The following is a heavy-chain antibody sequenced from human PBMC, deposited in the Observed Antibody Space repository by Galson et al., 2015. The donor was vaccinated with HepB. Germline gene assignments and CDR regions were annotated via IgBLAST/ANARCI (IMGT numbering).Heavy chain of an antibody. V-gene: IGHV1-8*01. J-gene: IGHJ6*02. CDR2: MNPNSGNR. CDR3: ARGGAGEPGIAVAGIRRRRFYGMDV. D-gene: IGHD6-19*01. Sequence: SVKVSCKASGYTFTGYDINWVRQATGQGLEWMGWMNPNSGNRGYAQKFQGRVTMARNTSISTAYMELSSLRSEDTAVYYCARGGAGEPGIAVAGIRRRRFYGMDVCGQGTTVTVSS. CDR1: GYTFTGYD.